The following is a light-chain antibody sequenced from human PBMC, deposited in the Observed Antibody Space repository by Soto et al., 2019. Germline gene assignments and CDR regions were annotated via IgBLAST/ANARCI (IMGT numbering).Light chain of an antibody. CDR2: GAS. Sequence: EIVMTQSPATLSLSPGETATLSCRASQSVHSNLAWFQQHPGQAPRLLIYGASSRATGIPVRFSGSGSGTEFTLTISSLXPEDFAVYYCQQYTDWPWGTFGGGTKVDIK. CDR1: QSVHSN. CDR3: QQYTDWPWGT. J-gene: IGKJ4*01. V-gene: IGKV3-15*01.